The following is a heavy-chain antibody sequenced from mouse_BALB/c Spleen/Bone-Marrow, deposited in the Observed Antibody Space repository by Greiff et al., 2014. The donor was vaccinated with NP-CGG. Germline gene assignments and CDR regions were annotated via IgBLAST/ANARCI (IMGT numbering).Heavy chain of an antibody. J-gene: IGHJ2*01. D-gene: IGHD4-1*01. CDR3: TRGGNWEDFDY. CDR2: ISSDSGAI. CDR1: GFTFSSFG. Sequence: VQLKESGGGLVQPGGSRKLSCAASGFTFSSFGMHWVRQAPEKGLEWIAYISSDSGAIFYADTVTGRFTISRDNPKNTLFLQMTSLRSEDTAIYFCTRGGNWEDFDYWGQGTTLTVSS. V-gene: IGHV5-17*02.